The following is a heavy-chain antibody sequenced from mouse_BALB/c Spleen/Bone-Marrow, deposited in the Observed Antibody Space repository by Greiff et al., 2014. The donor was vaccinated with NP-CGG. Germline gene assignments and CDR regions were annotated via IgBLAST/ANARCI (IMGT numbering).Heavy chain of an antibody. CDR3: ARDRNSLLRLRYFDF. CDR2: IWAGGST. CDR1: GFSLTNYG. Sequence: VHLVESGPGLVAPSQSLSITCTVSGFSLTNYGLHWVRQPPGKGLEWLGVIWAGGSTNYNSALMSRLSISKDNSKSQVFLKMHSLQTDDTAMYYCARDRNSLLRLRYFDFWGQGTTLTVSS. D-gene: IGHD1-2*01. J-gene: IGHJ2*01. V-gene: IGHV2-9*02.